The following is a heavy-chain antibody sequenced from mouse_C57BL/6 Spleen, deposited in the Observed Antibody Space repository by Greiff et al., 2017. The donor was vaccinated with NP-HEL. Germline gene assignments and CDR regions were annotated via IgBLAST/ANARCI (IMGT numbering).Heavy chain of an antibody. Sequence: DVHLVESGGGLVKPGGSLKLSCAASGFTFSSYAMSWVRQTPEKRLEWVATISDGGSYTYYPDNVKGRFPISRDNAKNTLYLQMSHLKSEDTAMYYCASLYYYGSSYVDAMDYWGQGTSVTVSS. J-gene: IGHJ4*01. CDR3: ASLYYYGSSYVDAMDY. D-gene: IGHD1-1*01. V-gene: IGHV5-4*01. CDR2: ISDGGSYT. CDR1: GFTFSSYA.